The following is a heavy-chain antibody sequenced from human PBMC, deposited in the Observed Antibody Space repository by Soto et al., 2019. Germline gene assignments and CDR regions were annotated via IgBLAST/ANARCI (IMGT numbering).Heavy chain of an antibody. CDR2: IYYSGST. D-gene: IGHD2-8*01. Sequence: SETLSLTCTVSGGSISSSSYYWGWIRQPPGKGLEWIGSIYYSGSTYYNPSLKIRVTISVDTSKNQFSLKLSSVTAADTAVYYCARHHIVLMVYRMLGGWFDPWGQGTLVTVSS. CDR1: GGSISSSSYY. V-gene: IGHV4-39*01. CDR3: ARHHIVLMVYRMLGGWFDP. J-gene: IGHJ5*02.